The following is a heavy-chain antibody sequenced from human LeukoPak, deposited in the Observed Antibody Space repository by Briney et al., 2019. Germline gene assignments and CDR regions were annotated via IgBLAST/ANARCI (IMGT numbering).Heavy chain of an antibody. D-gene: IGHD5-18*01. CDR1: GGSFSGYY. V-gene: IGHV4-34*01. J-gene: IGHJ4*02. CDR3: ARVRGYSYGELDY. CDR2: INHSGST. Sequence: PSETLSLTCAVYGGSFSGYYWSWIRQPPGKGLEWIGEINHSGSTNYNPSLKSRVTISVGTSKSQFSLKLSSVTAADTAVYYCARVRGYSYGELDYWGQGTLVTVSS.